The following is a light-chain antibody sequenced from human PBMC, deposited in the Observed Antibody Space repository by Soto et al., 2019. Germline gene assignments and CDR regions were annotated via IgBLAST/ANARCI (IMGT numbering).Light chain of an antibody. CDR2: GAS. V-gene: IGKV3-15*01. J-gene: IGKJ1*01. CDR1: QSVTSN. Sequence: EIVMTQSPATLSVSPGDRATLSCRASQSVTSNLAWYKQKPGQAPRLLIYGASTRATGIPARFSVSGSGTDFTLAFRRLEPEDFAVDYCQQYGSSGTFGQWTKVDIK. CDR3: QQYGSSGT.